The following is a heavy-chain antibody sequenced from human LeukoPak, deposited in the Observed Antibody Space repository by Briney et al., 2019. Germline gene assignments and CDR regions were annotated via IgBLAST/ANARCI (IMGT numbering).Heavy chain of an antibody. J-gene: IGHJ4*02. CDR3: ARPLYYYDSSGYPNFDY. V-gene: IGHV3-48*04. CDR1: GFTFSSYS. CDR2: ISSSSSTI. Sequence: GGSLRLSCAASGFTFSSYSMNWVRQAPGEGLEWVSYISSSSSTIYYADSVKGRFTISRDNAKNSLYLQMNSLRAEDTAVYYCARPLYYYDSSGYPNFDYWGQGTLVTVSS. D-gene: IGHD3-22*01.